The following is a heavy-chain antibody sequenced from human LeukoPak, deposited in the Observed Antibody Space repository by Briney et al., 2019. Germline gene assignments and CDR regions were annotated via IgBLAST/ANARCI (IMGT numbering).Heavy chain of an antibody. J-gene: IGHJ4*02. Sequence: SETLSLTCTVSGGSISSYYWSWIRQPAGKGLEWIGRIYTSGSTNYNPSLKSRVTMSVDTSKNQFSLKLSSVTAADTAVYYCARGLRFSEWYYFDYWGQGTLVTVSS. V-gene: IGHV4-4*07. CDR1: GGSISSYY. CDR2: IYTSGST. D-gene: IGHD3-3*01. CDR3: ARGLRFSEWYYFDY.